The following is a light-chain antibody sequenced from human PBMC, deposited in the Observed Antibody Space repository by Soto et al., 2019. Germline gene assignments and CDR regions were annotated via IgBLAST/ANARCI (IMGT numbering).Light chain of an antibody. CDR2: DAS. Sequence: EIVLTQSPGTLSLSPGERVTLSCWASQSVRNYLAWYQHKPGQAPRLLIYDASNRATGIPDRFSGSGSGTDFTLTISRLEPGDFAVYYCQQPGTFGQGTKVDTK. CDR1: QSVRNY. CDR3: QQPGT. J-gene: IGKJ1*01. V-gene: IGKV3-11*01.